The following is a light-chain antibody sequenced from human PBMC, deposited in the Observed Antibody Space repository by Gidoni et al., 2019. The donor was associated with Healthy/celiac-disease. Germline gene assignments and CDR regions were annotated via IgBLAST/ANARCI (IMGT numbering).Light chain of an antibody. J-gene: IGKJ2*01. CDR2: GAT. CDR1: QSVSSN. CDR3: QQYNNWPPNT. V-gene: IGKV3-15*01. Sequence: EIVMTQSPATPSVSPGARATLSCRASQSVSSNLAGYHQKPGQAPRLLIYGATTRATGIPARFSGSGSGTEFTLTISSLQSEDFAVYYCQQYNNWPPNTFGQGTKLEIK.